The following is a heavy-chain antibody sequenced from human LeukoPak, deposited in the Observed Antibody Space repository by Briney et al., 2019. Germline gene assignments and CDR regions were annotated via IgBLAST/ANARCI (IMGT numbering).Heavy chain of an antibody. CDR1: GYSFTSYW. V-gene: IGHV5-51*01. CDR2: IYPGDSDT. J-gene: IGHJ4*02. CDR3: ARHVSLADCSSTSCYIDY. Sequence: GESLKISCKGSGYSFTSYWIGWVRQMPGKGLEWMGIIYPGDSDTRYSPSFQGQVTISADKSISTAYLQWSSLKASDTAMYYCARHVSLADCSSTSCYIDYWGRGTLVTVSS. D-gene: IGHD2-2*02.